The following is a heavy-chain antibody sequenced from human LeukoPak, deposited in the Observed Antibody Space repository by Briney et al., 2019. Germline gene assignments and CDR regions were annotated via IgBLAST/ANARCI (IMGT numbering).Heavy chain of an antibody. Sequence: PSETLSLTCTVSGGSISSYYWSWIRQPPGKGLEWIGYIYYSGSTNYNPSLKSRVTISVDTSKNQFSLKLSSVTAADTAVYYCASPLWFGESRDAFDIWGQGTMVTVSS. CDR2: IYYSGST. CDR3: ASPLWFGESRDAFDI. D-gene: IGHD3-10*01. V-gene: IGHV4-59*08. J-gene: IGHJ3*02. CDR1: GGSISSYY.